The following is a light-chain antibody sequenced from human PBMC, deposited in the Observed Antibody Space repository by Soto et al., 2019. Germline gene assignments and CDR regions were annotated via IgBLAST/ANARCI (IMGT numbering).Light chain of an antibody. J-gene: IGKJ1*01. CDR3: LQDYTYPWT. CDR1: QGIRNE. Sequence: AIQMTQSPSSLSASVGDRVTITCRASQGIRNELGWYQQKPGKAPKLLIYDASSLQSGVPSRFSGSGSGTDFTLNISRLQPEDFATYYCLQDYTYPWTFGQGTKVEVK. V-gene: IGKV1-6*01. CDR2: DAS.